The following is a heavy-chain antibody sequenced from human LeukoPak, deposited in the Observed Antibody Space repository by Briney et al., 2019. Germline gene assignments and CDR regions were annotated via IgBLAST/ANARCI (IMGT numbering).Heavy chain of an antibody. V-gene: IGHV4-4*09. CDR1: GGSISSYY. CDR3: ARTDSSGYYSFNGIFDY. CDR2: IYTSGST. D-gene: IGHD3-22*01. Sequence: SETLSLTCTGSGGSISSYYWSWIRQPPGKGLEWIGYIYTSGSTNYNPSLKSRVTISVDTSKNKFALKLSSVTAADTAVYYCARTDSSGYYSFNGIFDYWGQGTLVTVSS. J-gene: IGHJ4*02.